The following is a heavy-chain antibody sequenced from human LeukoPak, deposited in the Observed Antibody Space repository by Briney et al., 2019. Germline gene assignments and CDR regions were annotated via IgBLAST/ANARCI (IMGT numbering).Heavy chain of an antibody. CDR2: IYYTGGT. D-gene: IGHD1-26*01. CDR1: GASISPDY. CDR3: ARLAKVESRSLAHYFDS. Sequence: SETLSLTCTVSGASISPDYWSWIRQPPGKGLEFLGYIYYTGGTNYNPSLKSRVTISVDTSKNQFSLKLISVTAADTAVYRCARLAKVESRSLAHYFDSWGQGALVTVSS. J-gene: IGHJ4*02. V-gene: IGHV4-59*01.